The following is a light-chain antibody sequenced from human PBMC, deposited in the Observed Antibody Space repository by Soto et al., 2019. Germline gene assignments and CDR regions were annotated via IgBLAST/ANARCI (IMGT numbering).Light chain of an antibody. CDR3: QLYGSSSIT. V-gene: IGKV3-20*01. CDR2: GAS. CDR1: QSVSSSF. J-gene: IGKJ5*01. Sequence: EIVFTQSPGTLSLSPGERATLSCRTSQSVSSSFLAWYQHKPGQAPRLLIFGASNRAAGIPDRFSGSRSGTDFTLTIGRLEPEDFAVYYCQLYGSSSITFGQGTRLEIK.